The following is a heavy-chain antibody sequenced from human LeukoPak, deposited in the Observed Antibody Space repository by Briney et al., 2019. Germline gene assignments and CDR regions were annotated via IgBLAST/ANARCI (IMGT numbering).Heavy chain of an antibody. D-gene: IGHD3-22*01. Sequence: SETLSLTCTVSGGSISSYYWNWIRQPPVKGLEWIGYAYYTGRSNSIPSLESRVTISIDTSKNQFSLKLSSVTAADTAVYYSARQHTSHYYYFDYWDLGTLVTVSS. CDR1: GGSISSYY. CDR3: ARQHTSHYYYFDY. V-gene: IGHV4-59*08. J-gene: IGHJ4*02. CDR2: AYYTGRS.